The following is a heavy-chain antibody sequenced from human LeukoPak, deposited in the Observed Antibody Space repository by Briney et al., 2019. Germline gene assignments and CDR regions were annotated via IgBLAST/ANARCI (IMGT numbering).Heavy chain of an antibody. J-gene: IGHJ4*02. CDR3: AKHATEGGSSSTSSWDY. CDR1: GFTFSTYA. D-gene: IGHD2-2*01. V-gene: IGHV3-23*01. Sequence: GGSLRLSCAASGFTFSTYAMSWVCQAPGRGLNWVSTITGSGGTTYYADSVKGRFTISRDNSKNTLFLQMHSLRAEDTAIYYCAKHATEGGSSSTSSWDYWGQGTLVTVSS. CDR2: ITGSGGTT.